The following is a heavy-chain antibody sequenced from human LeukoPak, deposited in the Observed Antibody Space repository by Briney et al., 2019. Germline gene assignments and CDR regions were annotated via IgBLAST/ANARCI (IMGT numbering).Heavy chain of an antibody. D-gene: IGHD6-13*01. CDR2: IRSKANSYAT. CDR1: GFTFSGSA. V-gene: IGHV3-73*01. J-gene: IGHJ4*02. Sequence: GGSLKLSCAASGFTFSGSAMHWVRQASGKGLEWVGRIRSKANSYATADAASVKGRFTISRDDSKNTAYLQMNSLKTEDTAVYYCTSYSSTALSYFDYWGQGTLVTVSS. CDR3: TSYSSTALSYFDY.